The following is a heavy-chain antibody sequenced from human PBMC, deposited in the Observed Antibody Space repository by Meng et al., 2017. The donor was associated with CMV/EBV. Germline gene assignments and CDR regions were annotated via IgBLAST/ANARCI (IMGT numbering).Heavy chain of an antibody. CDR3: ARDEYNSSYY. CDR1: GFTFSSYS. CDR2: ISSSSSYI. Sequence: GESLKISCAASGFTFSSYSMNWVRQAPGKGLEWVSSISSSSSYIYYADSVKGRFTISRDNAKNSLYLQMNSLRAEDTAVYYCARDEYNSSYYWGQGTLVTVSS. J-gene: IGHJ4*02. V-gene: IGHV3-21*01. D-gene: IGHD6-13*01.